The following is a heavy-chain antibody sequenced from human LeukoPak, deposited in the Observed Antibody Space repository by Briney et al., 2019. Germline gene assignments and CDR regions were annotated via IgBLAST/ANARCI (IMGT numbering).Heavy chain of an antibody. CDR3: ARQVAIVEPTDPNWFDS. D-gene: IGHD1-26*01. CDR1: GDSIGRSSYY. Sequence: SETLSLTCNVSGDSIGRSSYYWGWIRQTPEKGLEWIGSIFYSGSTYYTPSLQSRVIMSLDTSKNQFSLRLTSVTAADTGVYYCARQVAIVEPTDPNWFDSWGQGTLVTVSS. CDR2: IFYSGST. J-gene: IGHJ5*01. V-gene: IGHV4-39*07.